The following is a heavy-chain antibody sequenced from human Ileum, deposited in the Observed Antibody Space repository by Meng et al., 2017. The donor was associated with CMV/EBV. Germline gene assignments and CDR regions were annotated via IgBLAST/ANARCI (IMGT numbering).Heavy chain of an antibody. V-gene: IGHV4-34*01. CDR3: VTADHHAIKY. J-gene: IGHJ4*02. CDR1: GSFSPYT. D-gene: IGHD5-12*01. Sequence: QVQIRRGGAGLLKPSETLSLTCSLGGSFSPYTWSWIRQAPGKGLEWIGEINQYGSTNFNPSVKSRVTISRDTSKNQFSLRLNSVTAADAAVYYCVTADHHAIKYWGQGTLVTVSS. CDR2: INQYGST.